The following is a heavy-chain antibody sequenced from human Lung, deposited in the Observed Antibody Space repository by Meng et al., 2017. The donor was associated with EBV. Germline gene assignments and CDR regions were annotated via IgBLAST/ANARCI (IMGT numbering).Heavy chain of an antibody. V-gene: IGHV3-11*01. CDR2: ISHRGGTI. J-gene: IGHJ4*02. CDR1: GISFSDYY. D-gene: IGHD5-18*01. Sequence: QLVESGGCLAAPGGSLRLSCGAFGISFSDYYRTWIRQAPGKGLEWIADISHRGGTISYAASVKGRFTISRDNAKNSVFLQMSSLRDDDTAIYYCATRQETAMFNSWGQGTLVTVSS. CDR3: ATRQETAMFNS.